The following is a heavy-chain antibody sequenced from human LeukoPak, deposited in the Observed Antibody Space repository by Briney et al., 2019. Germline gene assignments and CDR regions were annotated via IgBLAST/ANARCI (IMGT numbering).Heavy chain of an antibody. CDR2: ISYDGSNK. Sequence: GGSLRLSCAASGFTFSSYGMHWVRQAPSKGLEWVAVISYDGSNKYYADSVKGRFTISRDNSKNTLYLQMNSLRAEDTAVYYCAKEGQQLVPRHGMDVWGQGTTVTVSS. CDR3: AKEGQQLVPRHGMDV. D-gene: IGHD6-13*01. V-gene: IGHV3-30*18. CDR1: GFTFSSYG. J-gene: IGHJ6*02.